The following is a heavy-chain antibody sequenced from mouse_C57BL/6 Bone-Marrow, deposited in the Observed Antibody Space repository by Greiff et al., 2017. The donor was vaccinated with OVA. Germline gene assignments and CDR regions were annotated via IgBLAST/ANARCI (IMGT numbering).Heavy chain of an antibody. Sequence: DVKLVESGGGLVKPGGSLKLSCAASGFTFSSYAMSWVRQTPEKRLEWVATISDGGSYTNYPDNVKGRFTISRDNAKNNLYLQMSHLKSEDTAMYYCARDGNSGAYWGQGTLVTVSA. J-gene: IGHJ3*01. V-gene: IGHV5-4*01. CDR1: GFTFSSYA. D-gene: IGHD2-1*01. CDR2: ISDGGSYT. CDR3: ARDGNSGAY.